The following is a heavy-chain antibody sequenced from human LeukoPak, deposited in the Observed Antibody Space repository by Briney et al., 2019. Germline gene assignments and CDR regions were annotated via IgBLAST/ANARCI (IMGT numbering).Heavy chain of an antibody. CDR1: GYTFTSYY. CDR3: ARDGDYYDSSGYYPYYYYYYMDV. V-gene: IGHV1-46*01. Sequence: GASVKVSCKASGYTFTSYYMHWVRQAPGQGLEWMGIINPSGGSTSYAQKFQGRVTMTRDTSTSTVYMELSSLRSEDTAVYYCARDGDYYDSSGYYPYYYYYYMDVWGKGTTVTASS. D-gene: IGHD3-22*01. J-gene: IGHJ6*03. CDR2: INPSGGST.